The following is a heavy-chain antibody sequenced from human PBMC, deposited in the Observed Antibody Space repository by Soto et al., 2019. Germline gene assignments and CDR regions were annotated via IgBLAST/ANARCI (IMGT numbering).Heavy chain of an antibody. CDR1: GFTFSSYA. J-gene: IGHJ5*02. Sequence: PGGSLRLSCAASGFTFSSYAMHWVRQAPGRGLEWVAVISYDGSNKYYADSVKGRFTISRDNSKNTLYLQMNSLRAEDTAVYYCARDGSYDFWSGYQIRNWFDPWGQGTLVTVSS. V-gene: IGHV3-30-3*01. D-gene: IGHD3-3*01. CDR2: ISYDGSNK. CDR3: ARDGSYDFWSGYQIRNWFDP.